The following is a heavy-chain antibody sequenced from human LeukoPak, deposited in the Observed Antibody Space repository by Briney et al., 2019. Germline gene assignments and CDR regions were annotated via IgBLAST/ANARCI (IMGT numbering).Heavy chain of an antibody. CDR2: IRTDGTIT. D-gene: IGHD1/OR15-1a*01. CDR3: AREGTGSYMDV. Sequence: GGSLSLSCAASGFTFSSYGMHWVRQAPGKGLVWVSRIRTDGTITTYADSVKGRFSISRDNAKNTLYLQVNSLRVEDTAVYYCAREGTGSYMDVWGKGTTVTVSS. CDR1: GFTFSSYG. V-gene: IGHV3-74*01. J-gene: IGHJ6*03.